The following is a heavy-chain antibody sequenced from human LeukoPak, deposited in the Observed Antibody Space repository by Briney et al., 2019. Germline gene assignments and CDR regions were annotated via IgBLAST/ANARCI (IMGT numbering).Heavy chain of an antibody. Sequence: GGSLRLSCSASGFIFSDYAMRWVRQAPGKGLEYISAISSDGDRTYFTDSVKGRFTISRDNSKNMLFLQMSSLRPEDTAMYYCVKDRVPWGIVFLDNWGQEPLVTVSS. V-gene: IGHV3-64D*06. CDR3: VKDRVPWGIVFLDN. D-gene: IGHD7-27*01. J-gene: IGHJ4*02. CDR1: GFIFSDYA. CDR2: ISSDGDRT.